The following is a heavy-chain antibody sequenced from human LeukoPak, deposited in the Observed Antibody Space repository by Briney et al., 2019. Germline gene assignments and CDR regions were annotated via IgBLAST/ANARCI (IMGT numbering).Heavy chain of an antibody. J-gene: IGHJ4*02. D-gene: IGHD6-19*01. V-gene: IGHV3-74*01. Sequence: TGGSLRLSCAASGFTFSSYWMHWVRQAPAKGLVWVSRIKSDGSSTDYADSVKGRFTLSRDNAKNTLYLQMDSLRAEDTAVYYCARSTGWYYFDYWGQGTLVTVSS. CDR3: ARSTGWYYFDY. CDR2: IKSDGSST. CDR1: GFTFSSYW.